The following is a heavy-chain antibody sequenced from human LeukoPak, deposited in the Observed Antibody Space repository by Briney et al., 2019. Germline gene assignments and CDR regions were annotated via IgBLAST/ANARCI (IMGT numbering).Heavy chain of an antibody. CDR1: GFTFSDYW. CDR2: IETDGDQK. D-gene: IGHD5-12*01. CDR3: ARDIPSGFYTPDC. Sequence: GGSLRLSCVASGFTFSDYWMSWVRQAPGRGLEWVANIETDGDQKNYVDSVKGRFAISRDNARNSLYLQMNSLRDEDTAVYYCARDIPSGFYTPDCWGRGTLVTVSS. V-gene: IGHV3-7*01. J-gene: IGHJ4*02.